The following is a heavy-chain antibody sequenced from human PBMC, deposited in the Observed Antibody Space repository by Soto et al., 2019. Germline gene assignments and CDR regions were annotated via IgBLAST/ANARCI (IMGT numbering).Heavy chain of an antibody. D-gene: IGHD5-12*01. V-gene: IGHV4-4*02. CDR2: IYHSGST. J-gene: IGHJ6*02. CDR1: GGSISSSNW. Sequence: LSLTCAVSGGSISSSNWWSWVRQPPGKGLEWIGEIYHSGSTNYNPSPKSRVTISVDKSKNQFSLKLSSVTAADTAVYYCARARIQVDIVATAIYYYYGMDVWGQGTTVTVSS. CDR3: ARARIQVDIVATAIYYYYGMDV.